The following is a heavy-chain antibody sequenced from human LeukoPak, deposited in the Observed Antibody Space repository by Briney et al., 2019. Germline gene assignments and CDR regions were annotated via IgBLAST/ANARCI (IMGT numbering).Heavy chain of an antibody. CDR2: IYYSGST. J-gene: IGHJ6*03. D-gene: IGHD7-27*01. CDR1: GGSISNSSYY. CDR3: ARSPLLPNWYYYYMDV. Sequence: SETLSLTCTVSGGSISNSSYYWGWIRQPPGKGLEWIGSIYYSGSTYYNPSLKSRVTISVDTSKNQFSLKLSSVTAADTAVYYCARSPLLPNWYYYYMDVWGKGTTVTVSS. V-gene: IGHV4-39*07.